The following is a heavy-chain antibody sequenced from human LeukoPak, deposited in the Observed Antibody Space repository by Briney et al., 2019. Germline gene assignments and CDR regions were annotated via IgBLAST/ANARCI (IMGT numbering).Heavy chain of an antibody. V-gene: IGHV3-53*01. CDR2: IYSGGST. Sequence: PGGSLRLSCAASGFTVSSNYMSWVRQAPGKGLEWVSVIYSGGSTYYADSVKGRFTISRDNSKNTLYLQMNSLRAEDTAVYYCARHVYYDFWSGYSDPYMDVWGKRTTVTVSS. J-gene: IGHJ6*03. CDR1: GFTVSSNY. CDR3: ARHVYYDFWSGYSDPYMDV. D-gene: IGHD3-3*01.